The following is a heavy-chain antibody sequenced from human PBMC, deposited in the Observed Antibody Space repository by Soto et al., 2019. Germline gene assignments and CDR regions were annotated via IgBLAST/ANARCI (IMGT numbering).Heavy chain of an antibody. CDR2: IYHSGST. Sequence: SESLSLTCAVSGGSISSNNWWSWVRQPPGKGLEWIGEIYHSGSTNYNPSLKSRVTISVDKSKNEFSLKLGSVTAADTAMYYCARAGDYPLTGAFDVWGQGTMVTVSS. D-gene: IGHD4-17*01. V-gene: IGHV4-4*02. CDR3: ARAGDYPLTGAFDV. J-gene: IGHJ3*01. CDR1: GGSISSNNW.